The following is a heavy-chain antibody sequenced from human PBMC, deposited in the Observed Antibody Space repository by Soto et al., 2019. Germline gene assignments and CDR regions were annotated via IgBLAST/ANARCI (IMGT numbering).Heavy chain of an antibody. CDR3: ARDLLHPLKIDIVLNSSPTTPYYYYYGMDV. D-gene: IGHD2-8*01. CDR1: GFTFSSYA. J-gene: IGHJ6*02. Sequence: PGGSLRLSCAASGFTFSSYAMHWVRQAPGKGLEWVAVISYDGSNKYYADSVKGRFTISRDNSKNTLYLQMNSLRAEDTAVYYCARDLLHPLKIDIVLNSSPTTPYYYYYGMDVWGQGTTVTVSS. CDR2: ISYDGSNK. V-gene: IGHV3-30-3*01.